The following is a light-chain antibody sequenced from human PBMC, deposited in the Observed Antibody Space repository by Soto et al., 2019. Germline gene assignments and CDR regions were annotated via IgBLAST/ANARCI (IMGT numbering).Light chain of an antibody. J-gene: IGLJ2*01. Sequence: SYELTQPPSVSVSPGQTARIACSGDNLGDKYVCWYQRKAGQSPVLVIYSDYKRPSGIPERFSGSNSGNTATLTLSGTEAVDEADDYCQTWYSTTADVVFGGGTKLTVL. CDR2: SDY. CDR1: NLGDKY. V-gene: IGLV3-1*01. CDR3: QTWYSTTADVV.